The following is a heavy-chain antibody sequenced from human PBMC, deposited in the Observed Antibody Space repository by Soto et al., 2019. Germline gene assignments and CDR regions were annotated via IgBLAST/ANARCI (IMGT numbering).Heavy chain of an antibody. CDR1: GLTFSDYY. CDR2: ISSSGSTI. D-gene: IGHD1-7*01. V-gene: IGHV3-11*01. J-gene: IGHJ6*02. Sequence: PGGSLRLSCAASGLTFSDYYMSWIRQAPGKGLEWVSYISSSGSTIYYADSVKGRFTISRDNAKNSLYLQMNSLRAEDTAVYYCARDGRLELRFYPYYGMDVWGQGTTVTVSS. CDR3: ARDGRLELRFYPYYGMDV.